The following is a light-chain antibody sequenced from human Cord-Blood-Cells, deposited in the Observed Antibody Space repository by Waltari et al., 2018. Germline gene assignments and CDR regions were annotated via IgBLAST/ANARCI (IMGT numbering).Light chain of an antibody. CDR3: QSYDSSNQV. V-gene: IGLV6-57*01. Sequence: NFMLTQPHSVSESPGKTVTISCTRSSGSIASNYLQWYQQRPGSSPTTVIYADNQRPSGVPDRFSGSIDSSSNSASLTISGLKTEDEADYYCQSYDSSNQVFGGGTKLTVL. CDR2: ADN. J-gene: IGLJ3*02. CDR1: SGSIASNY.